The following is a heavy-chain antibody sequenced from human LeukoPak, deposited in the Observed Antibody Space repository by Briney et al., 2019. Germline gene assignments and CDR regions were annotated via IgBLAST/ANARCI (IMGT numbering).Heavy chain of an antibody. J-gene: IGHJ4*02. Sequence: SETLSLTCTVSGGSISSSSYYWSWIRQPAGKGLEWIGRIYTSGSTNYNPSLKSRVTISVDTSKNQFSLKLSSVTAADTAVYYCARVNGNSYGDYFDYWGQGTLVTVSS. D-gene: IGHD4-23*01. CDR1: GGSISSSSYY. V-gene: IGHV4-61*02. CDR2: IYTSGST. CDR3: ARVNGNSYGDYFDY.